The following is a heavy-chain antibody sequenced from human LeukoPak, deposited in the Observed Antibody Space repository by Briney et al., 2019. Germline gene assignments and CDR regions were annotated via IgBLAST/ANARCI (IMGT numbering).Heavy chain of an antibody. CDR3: ATTRYSSSWPTTFDY. Sequence: SVKVSCKASGGTFSSYAISWVRQAPGQGLEWMGGIIPILGIANYAQKFQGRVTITADKSTSTAYMELSSLRSEDTAVYYCATTRYSSSWPTTFDYWGQGTLVTVSS. CDR2: IIPILGIA. J-gene: IGHJ4*02. D-gene: IGHD6-13*01. CDR1: GGTFSSYA. V-gene: IGHV1-69*10.